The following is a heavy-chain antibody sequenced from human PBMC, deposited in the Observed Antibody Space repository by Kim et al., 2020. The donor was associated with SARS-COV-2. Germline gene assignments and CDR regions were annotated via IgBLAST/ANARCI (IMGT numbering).Heavy chain of an antibody. D-gene: IGHD6-13*01. CDR2: IIPIFGTA. V-gene: IGHV1-69*13. Sequence: SVKVSCKASGGTFSSYAISWVRQAPGQGLEWMGGIIPIFGTANYAQKFQGRVTITADESTSTAYMELSSLRSEDTAVYYCARRRSSWRNWFDPWGQGTLVTVSS. J-gene: IGHJ5*02. CDR1: GGTFSSYA. CDR3: ARRRSSWRNWFDP.